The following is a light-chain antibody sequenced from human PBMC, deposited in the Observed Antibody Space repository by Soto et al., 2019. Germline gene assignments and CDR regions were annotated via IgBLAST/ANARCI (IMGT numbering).Light chain of an antibody. J-gene: IGLJ1*01. CDR2: DLN. CDR1: ASDIGAYNY. Sequence: QSALTQPPSASGSPGQSVTISCIGTASDIGAYNYVSWYQQNPGKAPKLLIYDLNKRPSGVPDRFSGSKSGNTASLTVSGLQAEDEADYYCSAHGGTNPYVFGSGTKLTVL. CDR3: SAHGGTNPYV. V-gene: IGLV2-8*01.